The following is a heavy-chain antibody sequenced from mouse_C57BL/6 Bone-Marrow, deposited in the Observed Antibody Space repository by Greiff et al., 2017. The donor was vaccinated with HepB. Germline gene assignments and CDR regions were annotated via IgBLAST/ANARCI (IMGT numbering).Heavy chain of an antibody. J-gene: IGHJ2*01. D-gene: IGHD1-1*01. Sequence: QVQLKQSGAELARPGASVKLSCKASGYTFTSYGISWVKQRTGQGLEWIGEIYPRSGNTYYNEKFKGKATLTADKSSSTAYMELRSLTSEDSAVYFCARNYGSIYFDYGGQGTTLTVSS. CDR2: IYPRSGNT. CDR3: ARNYGSIYFDY. V-gene: IGHV1-81*01. CDR1: GYTFTSYG.